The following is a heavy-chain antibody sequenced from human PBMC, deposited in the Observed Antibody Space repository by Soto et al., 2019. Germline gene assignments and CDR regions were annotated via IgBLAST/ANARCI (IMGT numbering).Heavy chain of an antibody. Sequence: QVQLQESGPGLVKPSQTLSLTCTVSGGSISSGDYYWSWIRQPPGKGLEWIGYIYYSGSTYYTPSRKSRVTISVDTAKDQVSLKLRSVTAADTAVYYCATAHFGEVYAIEYWGQGTLVTVSS. J-gene: IGHJ4*02. CDR3: ATAHFGEVYAIEY. V-gene: IGHV4-30-4*01. CDR2: IYYSGST. CDR1: GGSISSGDYY. D-gene: IGHD2-8*01.